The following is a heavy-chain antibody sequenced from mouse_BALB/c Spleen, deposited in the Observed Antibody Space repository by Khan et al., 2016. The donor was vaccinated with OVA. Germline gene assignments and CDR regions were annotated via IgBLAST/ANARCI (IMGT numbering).Heavy chain of an antibody. CDR1: GYIFTSYW. D-gene: IGHD3-2*02. J-gene: IGHJ2*01. Sequence: QVQLQQSGAELVRPGASVKLSCKTSGYIFTSYWIHWVKQRSGQGLEWIARIYPGTDNTYYNEKLKEKATLTADKSYSTAYMQLSSLKSEDSDVDFCARDEALYYLDYWGQGTTLTVSS. V-gene: IGHV1S132*01. CDR3: ARDEALYYLDY. CDR2: IYPGTDNT.